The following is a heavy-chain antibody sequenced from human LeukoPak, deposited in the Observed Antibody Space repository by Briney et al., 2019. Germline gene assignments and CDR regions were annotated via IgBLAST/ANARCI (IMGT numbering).Heavy chain of an antibody. J-gene: IGHJ4*02. V-gene: IGHV4-39*01. CDR3: ARHSEDYYDSSGYSHY. CDR2: IYYSGST. CDR1: GGSISSSRYY. Sequence: SETLSLTCTVSGGSISSSRYYWGWIRQPPGKGLEWIGSIYYSGSTYYNPSLKSRVTISVDTSKNQFSLKLSSVTAADTAVYYCARHSEDYYDSSGYSHYWGQGTLVTVSS. D-gene: IGHD3-22*01.